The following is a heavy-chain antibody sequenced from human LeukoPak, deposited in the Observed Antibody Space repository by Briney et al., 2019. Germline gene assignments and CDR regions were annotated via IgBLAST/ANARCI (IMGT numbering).Heavy chain of an antibody. V-gene: IGHV3-33*01. J-gene: IGHJ4*02. CDR1: GFAFNTYA. CDR3: AREMFGSGSYPDF. CDR2: IWHDGSHK. Sequence: PGTSLRLSCAASGFAFNTYAMHWVRQAPGKGLEWVTLIWHDGSHKFYIDSVGGRFTISRENSQNTVYLQMNGLRAEYTAVYYCAREMFGSGSYPDFWGQGTLVTVSS. D-gene: IGHD3-10*01.